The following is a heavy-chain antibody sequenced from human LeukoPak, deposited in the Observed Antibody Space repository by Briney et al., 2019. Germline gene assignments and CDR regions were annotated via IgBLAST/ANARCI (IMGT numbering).Heavy chain of an antibody. CDR1: GFTFDDYA. Sequence: PGGSLRLSCAASGFTFDDYAMHWVRQAPGKGLEWVSLISWNGGSTHYADSVKGRFTISRDNSQNSLYLQMNSLRAEDTALYYCAKAFGGYCSGGSCHFDYWGQGTLVIVSS. D-gene: IGHD2-15*01. J-gene: IGHJ4*02. CDR3: AKAFGGYCSGGSCHFDY. CDR2: ISWNGGST. V-gene: IGHV3-43D*03.